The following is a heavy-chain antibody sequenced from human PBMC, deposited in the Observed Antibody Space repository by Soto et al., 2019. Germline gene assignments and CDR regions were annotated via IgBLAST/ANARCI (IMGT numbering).Heavy chain of an antibody. CDR2: FDPEDGET. V-gene: IGHV1-24*01. J-gene: IGHJ4*02. CDR3: ARVDGENSSSSSRDFGY. Sequence: GASVKVSCKVSGYTLTELSMHWVRQAPGKGLEWMGGFDPEDGETIYAQKFQGRVTMTEDTSTDTAYMELRSLRSDDTAVYYFARVDGENSSSSSRDFGYWGQGTLVTVSS. CDR1: GYTLTELS. D-gene: IGHD6-6*01.